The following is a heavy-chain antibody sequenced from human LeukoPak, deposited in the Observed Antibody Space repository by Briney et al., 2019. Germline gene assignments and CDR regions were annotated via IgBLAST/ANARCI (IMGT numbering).Heavy chain of an antibody. Sequence: ASVKVSCKASGYTFTGYYMHWVRRAPGQGLEWMGWINPNSGGTNYAQKFQGRVTMTRDTSISTAYMELSRLRSDDTAVYYCARGYCSSTSCLSFDYWGQGTLVTVSS. CDR1: GYTFTGYY. CDR2: INPNSGGT. D-gene: IGHD2-2*01. J-gene: IGHJ4*02. V-gene: IGHV1-2*02. CDR3: ARGYCSSTSCLSFDY.